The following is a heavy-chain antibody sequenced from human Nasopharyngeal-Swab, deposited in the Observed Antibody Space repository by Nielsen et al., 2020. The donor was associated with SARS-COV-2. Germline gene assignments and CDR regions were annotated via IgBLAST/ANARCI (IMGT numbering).Heavy chain of an antibody. CDR1: GYSFTDYW. D-gene: IGHD2-21*02. CDR2: IYPADSDT. CDR3: SRRAYCGGDCYSDY. J-gene: IGHJ4*02. V-gene: IGHV5-51*01. Sequence: GESLKISCKGSGYSFTDYWIGWVRQMPGKGLEWMGIIYPADSDTRYSPSFQDQVTISADKSITTACLQWSSLKASDTAMYYCSRRAYCGGDCYSDYWGQGTLVTVSS.